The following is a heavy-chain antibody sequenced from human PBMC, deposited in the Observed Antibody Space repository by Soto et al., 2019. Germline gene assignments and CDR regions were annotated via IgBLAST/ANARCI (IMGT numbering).Heavy chain of an antibody. Sequence: PGGSLRLSCAASGFTFSSYSMSWIRQAPGKGLEWVSYISSSSSYTNYADSVKGRFTISRDNAKNSLYLQMNSLRAEDTAVYYCARPTPVAGIEDYWGQGTLVTVSS. D-gene: IGHD6-19*01. CDR3: ARPTPVAGIEDY. V-gene: IGHV3-11*06. CDR1: GFTFSSYS. J-gene: IGHJ4*02. CDR2: ISSSSSYT.